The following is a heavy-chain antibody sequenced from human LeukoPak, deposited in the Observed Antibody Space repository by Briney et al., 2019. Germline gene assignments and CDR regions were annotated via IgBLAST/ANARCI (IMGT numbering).Heavy chain of an antibody. CDR3: AQEIAATGLDY. CDR1: GGSISSSSYY. Sequence: PSETLSLTCTVSGGSISSSSYYWGWIRQPPGKGLEWIGSIYYSGSTYYNPSFKSRVTISVDTSNNQFSLQLSSVTAADTAVYYCAQEIAATGLDYWGQGTLVTVSS. J-gene: IGHJ4*02. V-gene: IGHV4-39*01. D-gene: IGHD6-13*01. CDR2: IYYSGST.